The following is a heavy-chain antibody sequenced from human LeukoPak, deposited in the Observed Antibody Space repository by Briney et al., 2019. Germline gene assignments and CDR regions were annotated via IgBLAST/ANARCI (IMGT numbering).Heavy chain of an antibody. CDR2: ISYDGSNK. V-gene: IGHV3-30-3*01. J-gene: IGHJ4*02. D-gene: IGHD3-22*01. CDR1: GFTFSSYA. CDR3: ARNYYDSSGYYYSLGY. Sequence: GGSLRLSCAASGFTFSSYAMHWVRQAPGKGLEWVAVISYDGSNKYYADSVKGRFTISRDNSKNTLYLQMNSLRAEATAVYYCARNYYDSSGYYYSLGYWGQGTLVTVSS.